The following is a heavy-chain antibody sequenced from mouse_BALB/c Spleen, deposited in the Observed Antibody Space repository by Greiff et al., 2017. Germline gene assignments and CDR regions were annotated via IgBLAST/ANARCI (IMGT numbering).Heavy chain of an antibody. CDR2: IDPANGNT. J-gene: IGHJ4*01. CDR3: AREGYAMDD. Sequence: VQLQQSGAELVKPGASVKLSCTASGFNFKDTYMHWVKQRPEQGLEWIGRIDPANGNTKYDPKFQGKATITADTSSNTAYLQLSSLTSEDTAVYYCAREGYAMDDWGQGTSVTVSS. CDR1: GFNFKDTY. V-gene: IGHV14-3*02.